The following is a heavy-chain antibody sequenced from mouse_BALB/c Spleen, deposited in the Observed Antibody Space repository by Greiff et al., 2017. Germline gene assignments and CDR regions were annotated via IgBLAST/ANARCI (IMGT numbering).Heavy chain of an antibody. Sequence: QVQLQQSGPELVKPGASVKISCKASGYAFSSSWMNWVKQRPGQGLEWIGRIYPGDGDTNYNGKFKGKATLTADKSSSTAYMQLSSLTSVDSAVYFCARDEGIYYDYDGEFAYWGQGTLVTVSA. V-gene: IGHV1-82*01. CDR3: ARDEGIYYDYDGEFAY. CDR1: GYAFSSSW. CDR2: IYPGDGDT. D-gene: IGHD2-4*01. J-gene: IGHJ3*01.